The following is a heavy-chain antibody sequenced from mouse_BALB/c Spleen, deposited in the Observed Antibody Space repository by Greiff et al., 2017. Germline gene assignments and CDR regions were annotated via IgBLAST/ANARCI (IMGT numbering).Heavy chain of an antibody. CDR1: GFTFSSYG. D-gene: IGHD2-10*02. J-gene: IGHJ3*01. CDR2: INSNGGST. V-gene: IGHV5-6-3*01. CDR3: ARGEYGNYESY. Sequence: VQLKQSGGGLVQPGGSLKLSCAASGFTFSSYGMSWVRQTPDKRLELVATINSNGGSTYYPDSVKGRFTISRDNAKNTLYLQMSSLKSEDTAMYYCARGEYGNYESYWGQGTLVTVSA.